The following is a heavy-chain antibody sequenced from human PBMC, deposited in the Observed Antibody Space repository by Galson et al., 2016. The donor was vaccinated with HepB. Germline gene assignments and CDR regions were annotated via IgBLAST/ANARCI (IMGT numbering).Heavy chain of an antibody. CDR3: SEGGYSGYG. CDR1: GFAFAEYA. CDR2: IKSRSYGETK. V-gene: IGHV3-49*03. Sequence: SLRLSCAASGFAFAEYAMTWFRQAPGKGLEWVGFIKSRSYGETKEYAASVRGRFIISRDDSKSIAYLQMNRLKSEDTAVYHCSEGGYSGYGWGQGTLVTVSA. D-gene: IGHD5-12*01. J-gene: IGHJ4*02.